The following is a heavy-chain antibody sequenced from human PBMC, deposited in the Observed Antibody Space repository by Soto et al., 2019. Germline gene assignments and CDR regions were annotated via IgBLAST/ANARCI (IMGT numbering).Heavy chain of an antibody. J-gene: IGHJ6*03. Sequence: EVQLVESGGGLVQPGGSLRLSCAASGFTFDDYAMHWVRQAPGKGLEWVSGISWNSGSIGYADSVKGRFTISRDNAKNSLYLQMNSLRADDTALYYWAKDITFGAGTDYYYYYMDVWGKGTTVTVSS. V-gene: IGHV3-9*01. CDR2: ISWNSGSI. CDR3: AKDITFGAGTDYYYYYMDV. D-gene: IGHD6-13*01. CDR1: GFTFDDYA.